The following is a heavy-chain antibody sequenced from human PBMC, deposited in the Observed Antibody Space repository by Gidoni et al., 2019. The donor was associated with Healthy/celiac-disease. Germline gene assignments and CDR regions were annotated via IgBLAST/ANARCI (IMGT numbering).Heavy chain of an antibody. J-gene: IGHJ5*02. CDR3: AREWPYSSSHNGFDP. Sequence: QVQLQQWGAGPLKPSETLSPTFAVYGGSFSGYYWSWSRPPPGKGREWSGEIHQRGSTNHNPALKKHVTISVDTSKNQFSLKLSSVTAADTAVYYCAREWPYSSSHNGFDPWGQGTLVTVSS. D-gene: IGHD6-6*01. V-gene: IGHV4-34*01. CDR1: GGSFSGYY. CDR2: IHQRGST.